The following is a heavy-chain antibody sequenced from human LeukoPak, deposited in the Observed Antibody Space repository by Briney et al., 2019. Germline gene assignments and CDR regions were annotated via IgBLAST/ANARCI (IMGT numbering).Heavy chain of an antibody. D-gene: IGHD1-26*01. Sequence: SQTLSLTCATSGDSVSSNSAAWNWIRQSPSRGLEWLGRTYYRSKWYYDYAVAVKSRISINPDTSKNQFSLQLSSVTPEDTAVYYCARDPVGGSTIFDYWGQGTLVTASS. CDR2: TYYRSKWYY. CDR1: GDSVSSNSAA. J-gene: IGHJ4*02. CDR3: ARDPVGGSTIFDY. V-gene: IGHV6-1*01.